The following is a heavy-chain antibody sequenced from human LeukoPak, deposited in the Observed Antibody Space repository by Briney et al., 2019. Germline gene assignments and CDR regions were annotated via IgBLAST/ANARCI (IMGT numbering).Heavy chain of an antibody. Sequence: PGGSLRLSCAASGFTFRSYDMHWVRQATGKGLEWVSGIGTAGEIYYPGSVKGRFTISRENAKNSLYLQMNSLRAGDTAVYYCARAAAAGKGFDHWGQGTLVTVSS. D-gene: IGHD6-13*01. V-gene: IGHV3-13*01. J-gene: IGHJ4*02. CDR1: GFTFRSYD. CDR2: IGTAGEI. CDR3: ARAAAAGKGFDH.